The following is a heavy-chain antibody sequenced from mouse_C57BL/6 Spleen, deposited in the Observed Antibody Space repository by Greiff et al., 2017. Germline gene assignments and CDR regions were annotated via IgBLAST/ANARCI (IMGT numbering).Heavy chain of an antibody. CDR3: ARRYYYGSSYDYAMDD. Sequence: EVKLLESGPSLVRPSQSLSLSCTVTGFSINSACYWFWIRQFPGNILEYIGFTFYSGITYYNPSLESRPYITRDTSKDQFSLKLSSVTTEDTATYYCARRYYYGSSYDYAMDDWGQGTSVTVSS. D-gene: IGHD1-1*01. CDR2: TFYSGIT. CDR1: GFSINSACY. V-gene: IGHV3-3*01. J-gene: IGHJ4*01.